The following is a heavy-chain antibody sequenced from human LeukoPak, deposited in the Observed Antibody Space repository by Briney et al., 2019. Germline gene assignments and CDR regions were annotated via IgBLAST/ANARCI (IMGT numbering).Heavy chain of an antibody. CDR3: ARDRGYGDHYYYYAMDV. CDR2: ISWNSGSI. V-gene: IGHV3-9*01. CDR1: GFTFDDYA. D-gene: IGHD4-17*01. Sequence: GGSLRLSCAASGFTFDDYAMHWVRQAPGKGLEGVSGISWNSGSIGYADSVKGRFTISRDNAKNSLYLQMNSLRAEDTAVYYCARDRGYGDHYYYYAMDVWGQGTTVTVSS. J-gene: IGHJ6*02.